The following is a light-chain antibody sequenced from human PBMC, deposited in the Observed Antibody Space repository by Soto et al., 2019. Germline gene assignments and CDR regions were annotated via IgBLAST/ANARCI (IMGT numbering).Light chain of an antibody. CDR3: QQYNNSGT. CDR1: QHIDIC. V-gene: IGKV1-5*01. Sequence: IPLSLPPSPLSASLGYIVPLRYRSSQHIDICLAWYQQRPGKAPNLLIYKASTLTSGVPSRFSGSGSGSEFNFTITGLQTDDFATYFCQQYNNSGTFGQGTRLEIK. CDR2: KAS. J-gene: IGKJ5*01.